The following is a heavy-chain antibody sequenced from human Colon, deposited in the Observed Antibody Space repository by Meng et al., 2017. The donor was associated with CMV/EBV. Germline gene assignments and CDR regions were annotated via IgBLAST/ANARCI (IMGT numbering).Heavy chain of an antibody. CDR3: ARVGYFDRYYFDY. CDR1: GFTVSSHY. J-gene: IGHJ4*02. V-gene: IGHV3-66*02. CDR2: MYSGGST. Sequence: GGSLRLSCAASGFTVSSHYMSWVRQAPGKGLEWVSVMYSGGSTYYADSVRGRFTISRDNSKNTLFLQMTSLRAADTAVYDCARVGYFDRYYFDYWGQGTLVTVSS. D-gene: IGHD3-9*01.